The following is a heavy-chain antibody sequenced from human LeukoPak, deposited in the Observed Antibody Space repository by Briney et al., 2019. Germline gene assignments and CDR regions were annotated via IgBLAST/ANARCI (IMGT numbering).Heavy chain of an antibody. Sequence: ASVKVSCKASGGTFSSYGISWVRQAPGQGLEWMGGIIPIFGTANYAQKFQGRVTITADESTSTAYMELSSLRSEDTAVYYCARVSSSSWYEGYKYYYYGMDVWGQGTTVTVSS. CDR3: ARVSSSSWYEGYKYYYYGMDV. J-gene: IGHJ6*02. V-gene: IGHV1-69*01. CDR1: GGTFSSYG. CDR2: IIPIFGTA. D-gene: IGHD6-13*01.